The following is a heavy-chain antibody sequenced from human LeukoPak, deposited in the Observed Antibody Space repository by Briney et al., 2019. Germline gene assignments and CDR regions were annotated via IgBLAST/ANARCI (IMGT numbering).Heavy chain of an antibody. V-gene: IGHV3-30*18. CDR2: ISYDESNK. J-gene: IGHJ6*02. CDR1: GFTFSSYG. CDR3: AKDRYSGSYMNYYYGMDV. Sequence: GGSLRLSCAASGFTFSSYGMHWVRQAPGKGLEWVAVISYDESNKYYADSVKGRFTISRDNSKNTLYLQMYSLRAEDTAVYLCAKDRYSGSYMNYYYGMDVWGQGTTVTVS. D-gene: IGHD1-26*01.